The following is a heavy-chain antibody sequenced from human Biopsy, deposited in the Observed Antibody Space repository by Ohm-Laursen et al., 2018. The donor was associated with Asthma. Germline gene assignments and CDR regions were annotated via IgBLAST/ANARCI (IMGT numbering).Heavy chain of an antibody. V-gene: IGHV1-2*04. CDR1: GYTFTGYY. CDR2: INPNSGGT. D-gene: IGHD5-18*01. CDR3: VAGFPKDNVRYSFEF. J-gene: IGHJ4*02. Sequence: ASVKVSCKASGYTFTGYYMHWVRQAPGQGLEWMGWINPNSGGTNYAQKFQGWVTMTRDTSISTAYMELSRLRSDDTAVYYCVAGFPKDNVRYSFEFWGQGTLVSVSS.